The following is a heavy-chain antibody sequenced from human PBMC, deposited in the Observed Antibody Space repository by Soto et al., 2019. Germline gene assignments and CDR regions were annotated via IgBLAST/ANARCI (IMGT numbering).Heavy chain of an antibody. V-gene: IGHV3-23*01. J-gene: IGHJ4*02. CDR3: EKNPSRSYNYVHFDY. CDR2: ISGSGTTT. D-gene: IGHD1-26*01. CDR1: GFTFSNSA. Sequence: GGSLRLSCATSGFTFSNSAMSWVRQAPGKGLECVSSISGSGTTTYYADSVKGRFTISRDSSKNTLYLQMNSLRAEDTAVYYCEKNPSRSYNYVHFDYCGQGPLVTVSS.